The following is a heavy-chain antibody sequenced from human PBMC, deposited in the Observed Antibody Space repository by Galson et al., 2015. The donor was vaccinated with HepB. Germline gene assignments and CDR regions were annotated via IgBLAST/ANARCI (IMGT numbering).Heavy chain of an antibody. CDR2: INAGNGNT. Sequence: SVKVSCKASGYTFTSYAMHWVRQAPGQRLEWMGWINAGNGNTKYSQKFQGRVTITRDTSASTAYMELSSLRSEDTAVYYCAGDHVTMVRGVIGLHDAFDIWGQGTMVTVSS. J-gene: IGHJ3*02. CDR3: AGDHVTMVRGVIGLHDAFDI. V-gene: IGHV1-3*01. CDR1: GYTFTSYA. D-gene: IGHD3-10*01.